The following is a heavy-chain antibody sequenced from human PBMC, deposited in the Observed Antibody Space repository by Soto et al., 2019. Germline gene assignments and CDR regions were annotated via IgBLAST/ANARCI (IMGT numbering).Heavy chain of an antibody. D-gene: IGHD6-19*01. V-gene: IGHV1-18*01. Sequence: VASVKVSCKASGYTFTSYGISWVRQAPGQGLEWMGWISAYNGNTNYAQKLQGRVTMITDTSTSTAYMELRSLSSDDTAVYYCARDSSSGWSNYWGQGTLVTVSS. CDR3: ARDSSSGWSNY. J-gene: IGHJ4*02. CDR1: GYTFTSYG. CDR2: ISAYNGNT.